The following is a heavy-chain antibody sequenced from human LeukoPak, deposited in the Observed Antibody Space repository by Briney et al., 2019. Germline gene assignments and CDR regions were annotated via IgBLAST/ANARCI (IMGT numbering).Heavy chain of an antibody. V-gene: IGHV3-23*01. J-gene: IGHJ4*02. CDR1: GFTFSSYG. CDR2: ITGSGDYT. D-gene: IGHD3-10*01. Sequence: GGSLRLSCAASGFTFSSYGMTWVRQAPGKGLEWVSGITGSGDYTNYADSVKGRFTISRDNSKNTLYLQMNSLRAEDTAVYYCAKTHGSGSRYYFDYWGQGTLVTVSS. CDR3: AKTHGSGSRYYFDY.